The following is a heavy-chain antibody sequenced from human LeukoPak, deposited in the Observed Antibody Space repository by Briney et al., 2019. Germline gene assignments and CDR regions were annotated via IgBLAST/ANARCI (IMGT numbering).Heavy chain of an antibody. Sequence: TSETLSLTCTASGGSSSSSTYFWGWIPQPPGKGLQWIGNVYYSGTTYYNPSLKSRVTISVDTSKNQFSLNLTSVTAADTAVYYCARRLYGTGGFDYWGQGTLVTVSS. CDR1: GGSSSSSTYF. J-gene: IGHJ4*02. CDR2: VYYSGTT. D-gene: IGHD3/OR15-3a*01. V-gene: IGHV4-39*01. CDR3: ARRLYGTGGFDY.